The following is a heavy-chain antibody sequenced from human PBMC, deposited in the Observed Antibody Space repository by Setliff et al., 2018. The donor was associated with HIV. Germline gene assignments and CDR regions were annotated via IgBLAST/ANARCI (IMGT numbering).Heavy chain of an antibody. D-gene: IGHD4-17*01. Sequence: SETLSLTCTVSGGSISSYYWSWIRQPPGKRLEWIGYIYYTGSTNYNPSLKSRVTISLDTSKNQFSLKLSSVTAADTAVYYCARHSLGNIGDYIRIGAIDIWGQGTMVTVSS. CDR1: GGSISSYY. J-gene: IGHJ3*02. V-gene: IGHV4-59*08. CDR2: IYYTGST. CDR3: ARHSLGNIGDYIRIGAIDI.